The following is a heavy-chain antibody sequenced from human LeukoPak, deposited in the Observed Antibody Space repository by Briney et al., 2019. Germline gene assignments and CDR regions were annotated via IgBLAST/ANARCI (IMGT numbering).Heavy chain of an antibody. Sequence: SETLSLTCTVSGYSISIGYYWSWIRQPPGKGLEWIGEINHSGSTNYSPSLKSRVTLSVDTSKNQFSLRLSSVTAADTAVYYCARRTFGGVIAYWGQGTLVTVSS. D-gene: IGHD3-16*02. CDR1: GYSISIGYY. CDR2: INHSGST. J-gene: IGHJ4*02. V-gene: IGHV4-34*01. CDR3: ARRTFGGVIAY.